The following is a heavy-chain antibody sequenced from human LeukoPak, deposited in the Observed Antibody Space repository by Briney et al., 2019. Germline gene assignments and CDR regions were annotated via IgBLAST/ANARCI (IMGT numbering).Heavy chain of an antibody. CDR3: ATKLDTAMVPYYYYYMDV. Sequence: ASVKVSCKVSGYTLTELSMHWVRQAPGKGLEWMGGFDPEDGETIYAQKFQGRVTMTEDTSTDTAYMELSSLRSEGTAVYYCATKLDTAMVPYYYYYMDVWGKGTTVTISS. J-gene: IGHJ6*03. V-gene: IGHV1-24*01. CDR1: GYTLTELS. CDR2: FDPEDGET. D-gene: IGHD5-18*01.